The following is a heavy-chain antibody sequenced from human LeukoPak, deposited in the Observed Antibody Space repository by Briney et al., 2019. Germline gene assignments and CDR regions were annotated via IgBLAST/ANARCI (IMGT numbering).Heavy chain of an antibody. CDR3: ARDRYVRNRNIVATIFVY. CDR2: ISAYNGNT. D-gene: IGHD5-12*01. CDR1: GYTFTSYG. J-gene: IGHJ4*02. Sequence: ASVKVSCKASGYTFTSYGISWVRQAPGQGLEWMGWISAYNGNTNYAQKLQGRVTMTTDTSTSTAYMELRSLRSDDTAVYYCARDRYVRNRNIVATIFVYWGQGTLVTVSS. V-gene: IGHV1-18*01.